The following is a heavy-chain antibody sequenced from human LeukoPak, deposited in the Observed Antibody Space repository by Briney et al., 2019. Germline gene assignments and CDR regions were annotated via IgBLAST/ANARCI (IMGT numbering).Heavy chain of an antibody. CDR3: TRDLMDYDVSTGLHHYYMDV. CDR1: GFTFSSYW. J-gene: IGHJ6*02. D-gene: IGHD3-9*01. Sequence: GGSLRLSCVASGFTFSSYWVHWVRQDPRKGLVWVSRISGDGRNINYADSVRGRFTISRDNAKNTLYLQMNTLRVEDTAVYYCTRDLMDYDVSTGLHHYYMDVWGQGTTVTVSS. V-gene: IGHV3-74*01. CDR2: ISGDGRNI.